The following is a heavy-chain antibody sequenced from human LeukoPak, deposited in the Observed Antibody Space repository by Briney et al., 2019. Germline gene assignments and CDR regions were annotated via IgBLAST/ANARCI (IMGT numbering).Heavy chain of an antibody. Sequence: SETLSLTCTASGGSIGSTNCYWGWIRQPPGKGLEWIGIIYYSGSTYHNPSLKSRVTISVDTSKDQFSLELTSVTAADTAVYYCARSQSAVTNLFYFDYWGQGMLVTVSS. CDR2: IYYSGST. CDR3: ARSQSAVTNLFYFDY. CDR1: GGSIGSTNCY. J-gene: IGHJ4*02. V-gene: IGHV4-39*01. D-gene: IGHD4-17*01.